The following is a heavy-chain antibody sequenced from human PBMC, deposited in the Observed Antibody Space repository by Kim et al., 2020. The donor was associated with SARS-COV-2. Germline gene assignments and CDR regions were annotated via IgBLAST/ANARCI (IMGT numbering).Heavy chain of an antibody. Sequence: TTDYAAPVQGRFTISRDDSKNTLYLQMNSLKTEDTAVYYCTFGRIVPDYWGQGTLVTVSS. CDR3: TFGRIVPDY. J-gene: IGHJ4*02. V-gene: IGHV3-15*01. CDR2: TT. D-gene: IGHD2-2*01.